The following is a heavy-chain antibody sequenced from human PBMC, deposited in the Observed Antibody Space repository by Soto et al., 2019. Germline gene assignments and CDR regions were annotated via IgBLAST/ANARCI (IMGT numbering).Heavy chain of an antibody. CDR3: AKEDGDYPYYMDV. D-gene: IGHD4-17*01. V-gene: IGHV3-23*01. J-gene: IGHJ6*03. CDR2: ISGSGGST. CDR1: GFTFSSYA. Sequence: EVQLLESGGGLVQPGGSLRLSCAASGFTFSSYAMSWFRKAPGRGLEWVSAISGSGGSTYYADSVKGRFTISRDNSKNTLYLQMNSLRAEDTAVYYCAKEDGDYPYYMDVWGKGTTVTVSS.